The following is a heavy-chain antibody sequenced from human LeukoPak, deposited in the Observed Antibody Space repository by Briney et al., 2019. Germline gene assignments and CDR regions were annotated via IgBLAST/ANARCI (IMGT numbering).Heavy chain of an antibody. CDR1: GFTFSSYA. CDR2: ISYDGSNK. J-gene: IGHJ6*04. CDR3: AKVPLHYYGMDV. V-gene: IGHV3-30-3*01. Sequence: GGSLRLSCAASGFTFSSYAMQWVRQAPGKGLEWVAVISYDGSNKYYADSVKARFTISRDNSKNTLYLQMNSLRAEDTAVYYCAKVPLHYYGMDVWGKGPTVTVSS.